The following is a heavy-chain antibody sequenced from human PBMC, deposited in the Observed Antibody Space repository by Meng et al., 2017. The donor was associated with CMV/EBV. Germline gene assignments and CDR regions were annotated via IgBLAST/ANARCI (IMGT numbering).Heavy chain of an antibody. CDR2: INHSGST. V-gene: IGHV4-34*01. CDR1: GRSFSGYY. Sequence: SETLSLTCAVYGRSFSGYYWSWIRQPPGKGLEWIGEINHSGSTNYNPSLKSRVTISVDTSKNQFSLKLSSVTAADTAVYYCARLRGTVPRLEYYYYYGMDVWGQGTTVTVSS. CDR3: ARLRGTVPRLEYYYYYGMDV. J-gene: IGHJ6*02. D-gene: IGHD2/OR15-2a*01.